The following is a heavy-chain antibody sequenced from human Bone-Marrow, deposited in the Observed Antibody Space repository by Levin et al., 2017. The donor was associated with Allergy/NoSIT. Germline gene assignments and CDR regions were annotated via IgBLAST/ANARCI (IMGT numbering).Heavy chain of an antibody. CDR2: IHSGGTT. CDR3: AREYCSGGTCYGAFDY. J-gene: IGHJ4*02. V-gene: IGHV3-66*01. CDR1: GFTVSSNY. Sequence: SCAASGFTVSSNYMSWVRQAPGKGLEWVSVIHSGGTTYYADSVKGRFTISRDNSKNTLYLQMNSLRVEDTAVYYCAREYCSGGTCYGAFDYWGQGTLVTVSS. D-gene: IGHD2-15*01.